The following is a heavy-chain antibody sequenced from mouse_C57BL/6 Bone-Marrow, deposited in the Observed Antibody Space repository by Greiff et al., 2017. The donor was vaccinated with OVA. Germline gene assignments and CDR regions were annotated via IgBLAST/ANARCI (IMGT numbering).Heavy chain of an antibody. CDR3: ARRGDCSYWYLDD. D-gene: IGHD2-13*01. CDR2: INPNNGGT. CDR1: GYTFTDYN. J-gene: IGHJ1*03. Sequence: EVKLQESGPELVKPGASVKLSCKASGYTFTDYNMHWVKQSHGKSLEWIGYINPNNGGTSYNQKFKGKATLTVNKSSSTAYMELRSLTSEDSAVYYCARRGDCSYWYLDDWGKGTTVTVSS. V-gene: IGHV1-22*01.